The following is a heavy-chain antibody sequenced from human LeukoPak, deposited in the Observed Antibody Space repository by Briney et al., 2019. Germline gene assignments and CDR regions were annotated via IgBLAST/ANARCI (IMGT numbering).Heavy chain of an antibody. CDR3: ARQDYYFDY. CDR2: INHSGST. V-gene: IGHV4-34*01. J-gene: IGHJ4*02. CDR1: GGSFSGYY. D-gene: IGHD2-15*01. Sequence: SETLSLTCAVYGGSFSGYYWSWIRQPPGKGLEWIGEINHSGSTNYNPPLKSRVTISVDTSKNQFSLKLSSVTAADTAVYYCARQDYYFDYWGQGTLVTVSS.